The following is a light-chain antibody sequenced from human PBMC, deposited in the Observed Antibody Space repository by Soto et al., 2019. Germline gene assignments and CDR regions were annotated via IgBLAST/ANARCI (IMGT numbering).Light chain of an antibody. Sequence: DIVMTQSPDALAVSLGERATINCKSSQSVLHSSNNKNYLAWYRQNPGQPPKLLIYWASTRESGVPDRFTGSGSGTDFTLAISRLQAEDVAVYYCQQYFGPPQTFGQGTKVEIK. V-gene: IGKV4-1*01. CDR2: WAS. CDR3: QQYFGPPQT. CDR1: QSVLHSSNNKNY. J-gene: IGKJ1*01.